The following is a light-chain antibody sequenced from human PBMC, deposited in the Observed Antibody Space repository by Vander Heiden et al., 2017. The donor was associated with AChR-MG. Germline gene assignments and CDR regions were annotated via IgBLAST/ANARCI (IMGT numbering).Light chain of an antibody. Sequence: QSVLTQPPSVSGAPGQRVPIPCTGSSSNIGARYDVHWYQQLPGTAPKLLIYGNSNRPSGVPDRFSGSKSGTSASLAITGLRAEDEADYYCQSYDSSLSGSKVFGGGTQLTVL. CDR2: GNS. J-gene: IGLJ7*01. V-gene: IGLV1-40*01. CDR1: SSNIGARYD. CDR3: QSYDSSLSGSKV.